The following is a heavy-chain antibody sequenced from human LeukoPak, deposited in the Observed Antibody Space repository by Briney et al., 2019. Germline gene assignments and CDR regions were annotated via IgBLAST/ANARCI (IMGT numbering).Heavy chain of an antibody. CDR3: AKDVPLGWGAFDI. V-gene: IGHV3-30*02. Sequence: GGSLRLSCAASGFTFSSYGMHWVRQAPGKGLEWVAFIRYDGSNKYYADSVKGRFTISRDNSKNTLYLQMNSLRAEDTAVYYCAKDVPLGWGAFDIWGQGTMVTVSS. J-gene: IGHJ3*02. CDR2: IRYDGSNK. D-gene: IGHD1-1*01. CDR1: GFTFSSYG.